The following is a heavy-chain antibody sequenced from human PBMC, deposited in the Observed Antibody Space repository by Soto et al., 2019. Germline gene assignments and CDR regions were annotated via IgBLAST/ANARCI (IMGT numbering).Heavy chain of an antibody. CDR2: INSDGSST. Sequence: GGSLRLSCAASGFTFSSYWMHWVRQAPGKGLVWVSRINSDGSSTSFADSVQGRFTISRDNAENTLYLQMNSLRVEDTAVYYCARDLSPYYDSSGYSYSMNVWGQGTTVTVSS. D-gene: IGHD3-22*01. V-gene: IGHV3-74*01. CDR1: GFTFSSYW. J-gene: IGHJ6*02. CDR3: ARDLSPYYDSSGYSYSMNV.